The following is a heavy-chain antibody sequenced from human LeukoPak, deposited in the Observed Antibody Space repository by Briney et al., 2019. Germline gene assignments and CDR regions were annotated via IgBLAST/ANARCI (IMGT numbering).Heavy chain of an antibody. J-gene: IGHJ4*02. V-gene: IGHV3-7*01. CDR2: IKQDGSEK. Sequence: GGSLRLSCAASGFTFSNYVMTWVRQAPGKGLEWVANIKQDGSEKYYLDSVKGRFTISKDNAENSLYLQMNSLRAEDTAVYYCATEASSGLEDWGQGILVTVSS. CDR3: ATEASSGLED. D-gene: IGHD6-19*01. CDR1: GFTFSNYV.